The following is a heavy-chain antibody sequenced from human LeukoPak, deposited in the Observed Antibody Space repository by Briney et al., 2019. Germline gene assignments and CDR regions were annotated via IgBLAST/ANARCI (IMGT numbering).Heavy chain of an antibody. V-gene: IGHV3-23*01. D-gene: IGHD1-26*01. CDR1: GSTFRRSA. J-gene: IGHJ4*02. Sequence: GGSLRPSCAPSGSTFRRSATSWARQAPGNGREWVSCISGTGGSTYYADSVRGRFTISRDNSKNTLYLQMNSLRAEDTAVYFCAKDRGFSGSFYGFDYWGQGTRVTASS. CDR3: AKDRGFSGSFYGFDY. CDR2: ISGTGGST.